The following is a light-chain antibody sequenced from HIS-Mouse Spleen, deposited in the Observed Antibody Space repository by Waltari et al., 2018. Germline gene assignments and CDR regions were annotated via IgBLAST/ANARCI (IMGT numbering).Light chain of an antibody. CDR2: DVS. J-gene: IGLJ2*01. Sequence: QSALTQPRSVSGSPGQSVTLSCTGTSSDVGGYNYLAWYPQHPGKAPKLMFYDVSKRPSGVPDRFSGSKSGNTASLTISGLQAEDEADYYCCSYAGSYTVVFGGGTKLTVL. CDR1: SSDVGGYNY. V-gene: IGLV2-11*02. CDR3: CSYAGSYTVV.